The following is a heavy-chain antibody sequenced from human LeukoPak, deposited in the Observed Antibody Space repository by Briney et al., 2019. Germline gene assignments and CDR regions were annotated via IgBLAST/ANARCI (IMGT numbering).Heavy chain of an antibody. Sequence: GRFTISRDNAKNSLDLQMNSLRAEDTAIYYCVRGIGSSSSLWGQGTLVTVSS. CDR3: VRGIGSSSSL. D-gene: IGHD6-6*01. J-gene: IGHJ4*02. V-gene: IGHV3-11*06.